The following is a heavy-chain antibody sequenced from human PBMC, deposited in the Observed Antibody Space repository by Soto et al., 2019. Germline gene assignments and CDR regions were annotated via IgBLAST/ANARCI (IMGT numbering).Heavy chain of an antibody. V-gene: IGHV1-69*01. CDR1: GGTFSSYA. CDR3: ASDWVAGGQDYYYYGMDV. CDR2: IVPIFGTA. D-gene: IGHD1-26*01. J-gene: IGHJ6*02. Sequence: QVQLVQSGAEVKKPGSSVKVSCKASGGTFSSYAISWVRQAPGQGLEWMGGIVPIFGTANYAQKFQGRVTITADESASTAYMELSSLRSEATAVYYCASDWVAGGQDYYYYGMDVWGQGTTVTVSS.